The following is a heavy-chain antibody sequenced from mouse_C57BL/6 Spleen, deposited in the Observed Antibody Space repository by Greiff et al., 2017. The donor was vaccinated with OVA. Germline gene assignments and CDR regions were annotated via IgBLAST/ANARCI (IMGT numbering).Heavy chain of an antibody. V-gene: IGHV1-82*01. J-gene: IGHJ4*01. CDR3: ARSYSITTVVNYAMDY. Sequence: QVQLQQSGPELVKPGASVKISCKASGYAFSSSWMNWVKQRPGKGLEWIGRIYPGDGDTNYNGKFKGKATLTADKSSSTAYMQLISLTSEDSAFYFCARSYSITTVVNYAMDYWGQGTSVTVSS. CDR2: IYPGDGDT. D-gene: IGHD1-1*01. CDR1: GYAFSSSW.